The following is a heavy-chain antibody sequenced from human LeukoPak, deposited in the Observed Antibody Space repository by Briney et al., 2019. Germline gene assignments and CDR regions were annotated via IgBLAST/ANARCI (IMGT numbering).Heavy chain of an antibody. CDR1: GYSFTDYS. V-gene: IGHV1-18*01. Sequence: ASVKVSCTASGYSFTDYSINWVRLAPGQGLKWIGWIGGYSGHTQYAEKFQGRVIMATNTSTKTAYMELTNLRSDDTAVYYCARPANLYYSADAFALWGQGTLVTVSS. CDR2: IGGYSGHT. D-gene: IGHD2/OR15-2a*01. J-gene: IGHJ3*01. CDR3: ARPANLYYSADAFAL.